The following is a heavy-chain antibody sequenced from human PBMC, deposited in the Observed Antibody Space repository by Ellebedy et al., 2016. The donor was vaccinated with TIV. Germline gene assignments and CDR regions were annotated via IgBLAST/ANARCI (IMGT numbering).Heavy chain of an antibody. V-gene: IGHV3-15*07. CDR2: IKRKIDGGTT. J-gene: IGHJ4*02. CDR1: GFTFTNAW. Sequence: GESLKISCAASGFTFTNAWMNWVRQAPGKGLEWVGLIKRKIDGGTTDYAAPVKGRFTISGDDSKNMLYLQMNNLKTEDTAVYYCTTRYYYDSSGYNQVDYWGQGTLVTVSS. CDR3: TTRYYYDSSGYNQVDY. D-gene: IGHD3-22*01.